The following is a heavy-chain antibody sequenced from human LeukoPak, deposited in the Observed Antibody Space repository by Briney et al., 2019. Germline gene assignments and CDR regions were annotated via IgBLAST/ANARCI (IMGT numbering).Heavy chain of an antibody. V-gene: IGHV1-69*04. CDR2: IITGLGSA. J-gene: IGHJ5*02. CDR1: GGTFSNSG. CDR3: ARDDRKYSLDP. D-gene: IGHD2-21*01. Sequence: SVKVSCKVSGGTFSNSGTNWVRQAPGQGLEWVGRIITGLGSADYARRLRGRVTITTDKSTSTAYMELSSLRSEDTAMYYCARDDRKYSLDPWGQGTLVTVSS.